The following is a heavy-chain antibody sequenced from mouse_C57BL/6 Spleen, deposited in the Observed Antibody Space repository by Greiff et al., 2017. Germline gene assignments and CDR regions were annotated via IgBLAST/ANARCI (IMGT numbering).Heavy chain of an antibody. CDR3: ARAGMGRGRFAY. Sequence: QVQLQQPGAELVRPGSSVKLSCKASGYTFTSYWMHWVKQRPIQGLEWIGNIDPSDSETHYNQKFKDKDTLTVDKSSSTAYMQLSSLTSEDSAVYDCARAGMGRGRFAYWGQGTLVTVSA. CDR2: IDPSDSET. V-gene: IGHV1-52*01. CDR1: GYTFTSYW. J-gene: IGHJ3*01. D-gene: IGHD4-1*01.